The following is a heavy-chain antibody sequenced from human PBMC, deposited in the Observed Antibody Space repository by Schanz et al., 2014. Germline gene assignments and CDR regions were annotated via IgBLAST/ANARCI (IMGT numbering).Heavy chain of an antibody. J-gene: IGHJ4*02. D-gene: IGHD4-17*01. CDR3: ARPRFDYGEVDY. CDR1: GFTFSSYA. V-gene: IGHV3-23*01. Sequence: DVQLLESGGGLVQPGGSLRLSCAASGFTFSSYAMHWVRQAPGKGLEWVSAISGSGGSTYYADSVKGRFTISRDNPKNTLYLQMNSLRAEDTAVYYCARPRFDYGEVDYWGQGTLVTVSS. CDR2: ISGSGGST.